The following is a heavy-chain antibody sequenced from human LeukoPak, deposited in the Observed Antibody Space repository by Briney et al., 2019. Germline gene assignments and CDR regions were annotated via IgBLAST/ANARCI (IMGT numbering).Heavy chain of an antibody. J-gene: IGHJ4*02. D-gene: IGHD6-13*01. V-gene: IGHV4-39*01. CDR2: IYYSGST. Sequence: PSETLSLTCTVSGGTISSSSYYWGWIRQPPGKGLEWVGTIYYSGSTYYNPSLKSRVTISVDTSKNQFSLKLSSVTAADTAVYYCARGPIAAAGTGSGHFDYWGQGTLVTVSS. CDR3: ARGPIAAAGTGSGHFDY. CDR1: GGTISSSSYY.